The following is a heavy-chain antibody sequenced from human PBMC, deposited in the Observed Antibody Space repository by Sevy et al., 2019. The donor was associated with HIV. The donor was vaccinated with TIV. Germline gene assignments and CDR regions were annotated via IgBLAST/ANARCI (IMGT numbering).Heavy chain of an antibody. Sequence: GGSLRLSCAASGFTFSSYAMSWVRQAPGKGLEWVSAISGSGGSTYYADSVKGRFTISRDNSKNTLYLQMNSLRAEDTAVYYCAKGKGDYYDSSGYCFDYWGQGTLVTVSS. J-gene: IGHJ4*02. CDR2: ISGSGGST. CDR3: AKGKGDYYDSSGYCFDY. V-gene: IGHV3-23*01. CDR1: GFTFSSYA. D-gene: IGHD3-22*01.